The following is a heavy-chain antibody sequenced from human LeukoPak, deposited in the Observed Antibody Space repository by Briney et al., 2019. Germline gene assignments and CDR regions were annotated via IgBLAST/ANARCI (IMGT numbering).Heavy chain of an antibody. CDR2: ISFDGSNK. CDR3: AKSPYSSGWVPSYFDY. J-gene: IGHJ4*02. CDR1: GFTFSSYG. V-gene: IGHV3-30*18. D-gene: IGHD6-19*01. Sequence: GGSLRLSCAAPGFTFSSYGMHWVRQAPGKGLEWVALISFDGSNKYSADSVKGRFTISRDNSKNTLYLQMNSLRAEDTAVYYCAKSPYSSGWVPSYFDYWGQGTLVTVSS.